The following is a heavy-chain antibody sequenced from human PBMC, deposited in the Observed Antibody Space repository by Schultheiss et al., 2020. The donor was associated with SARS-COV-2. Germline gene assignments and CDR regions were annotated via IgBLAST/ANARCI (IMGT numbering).Heavy chain of an antibody. CDR2: VDHSGST. J-gene: IGHJ2*01. CDR3: ARVRGYCSSASCYAQRYFDL. V-gene: IGHV4-34*01. CDR1: GFTFSSYA. Sequence: GSLRLSCAASGFTFSSYAMSWVRQAPGKGLEWIGEVDHSGSTNYNPSLKSRVTISIDTSENQFSLMLSSVTAADTAVYYCARVRGYCSSASCYAQRYFDLWGRGTLVTVSS. D-gene: IGHD2-2*01.